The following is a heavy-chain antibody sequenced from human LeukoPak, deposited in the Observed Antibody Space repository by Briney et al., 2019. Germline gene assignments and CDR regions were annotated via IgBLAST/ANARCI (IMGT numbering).Heavy chain of an antibody. CDR1: GFTFTSYA. J-gene: IGHJ4*02. V-gene: IGHV3-30-3*01. CDR3: ARAGRDGYNYRVYYFDY. CDR2: ISYDGSNK. D-gene: IGHD5-24*01. Sequence: GGSLRLSCAASGFTFTSYAMHWVRQAPGKGLEWVAVISYDGSNKYYAGSVKGRFTISRDNSKNTLYLQMNSLRAEDTAVYYCARAGRDGYNYRVYYFDYWGQGTLVTVSS.